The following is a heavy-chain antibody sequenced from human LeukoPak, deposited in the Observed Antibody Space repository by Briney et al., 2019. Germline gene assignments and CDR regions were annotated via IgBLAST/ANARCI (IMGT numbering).Heavy chain of an antibody. V-gene: IGHV4-59*12. Sequence: SETLSLTCTVSGGSINSYYWSWIRQPPGKGLEWIGYIYYSGSTNYNPSLKSRVTISVDTSKNQFSLKLSSVTAADTAVYYCARGPRMVRGVKNWFDPWGQGTLVTVSS. J-gene: IGHJ5*02. CDR3: ARGPRMVRGVKNWFDP. CDR2: IYYSGST. CDR1: GGSINSYY. D-gene: IGHD3-10*01.